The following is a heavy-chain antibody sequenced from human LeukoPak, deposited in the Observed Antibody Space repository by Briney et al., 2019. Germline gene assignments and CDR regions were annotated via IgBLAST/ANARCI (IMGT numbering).Heavy chain of an antibody. D-gene: IGHD2-21*02. J-gene: IGHJ1*01. V-gene: IGHV3-21*01. CDR1: GLSFSNYA. CDR3: ARGYCGGDCYGD. CDR2: IDGSSSHI. Sequence: PGGSLRLSCAASGLSFSNYAMNWVRQAPGKGLEWVSSIDGSSSHIYYADSVKGRFTISRDNTKSSLYLQMNSLRVEDMAVYYCARGYCGGDCYGDWGQGTLVTVSS.